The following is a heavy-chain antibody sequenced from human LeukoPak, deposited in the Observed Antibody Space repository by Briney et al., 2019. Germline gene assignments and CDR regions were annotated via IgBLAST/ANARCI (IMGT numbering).Heavy chain of an antibody. J-gene: IGHJ5*02. V-gene: IGHV1-8*01. Sequence: ASVKVSCKASGYTFTSYDINWVRQATGQGLECMGWRNPNSGNTGYAQKFQGRVTMTRNTSISTAYMELSSLRSEDTAVYYCARGSGRITIFGVVIRKDWFDPWGQGTLVTVSS. CDR2: RNPNSGNT. D-gene: IGHD3-3*01. CDR1: GYTFTSYD. CDR3: ARGSGRITIFGVVIRKDWFDP.